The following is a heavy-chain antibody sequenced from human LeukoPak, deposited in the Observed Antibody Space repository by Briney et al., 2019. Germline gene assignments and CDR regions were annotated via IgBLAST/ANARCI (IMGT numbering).Heavy chain of an antibody. V-gene: IGHV4-30-4*01. CDR3: ARDLGYYDILTGPIDAFDI. J-gene: IGHJ3*02. Sequence: PSQTLSLTCTVYGGSISSGDHYWSWIRQPPGKGLEWIGYIYYSGSTYYNPSLKSRVTISVDTFKNQFSLKLSSVTAADTAVYYCARDLGYYDILTGPIDAFDIWGQGTMVTVSS. CDR1: GGSISSGDHY. D-gene: IGHD3-9*01. CDR2: IYYSGST.